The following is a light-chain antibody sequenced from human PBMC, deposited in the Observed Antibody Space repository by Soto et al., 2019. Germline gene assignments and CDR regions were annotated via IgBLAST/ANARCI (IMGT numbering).Light chain of an antibody. Sequence: QSVLTQPASVSGSPGQSITVSCTGTSSDVGAYNLVSWYQQHPGKAPRLIIYEGTKRPSGISHRFSGSKSGNTASLTISGLQGEDEADYYCCSYAGSYTFLYVFGTGTKV. CDR1: SSDVGAYNL. V-gene: IGLV2-23*03. CDR2: EGT. J-gene: IGLJ1*01. CDR3: CSYAGSYTFLYV.